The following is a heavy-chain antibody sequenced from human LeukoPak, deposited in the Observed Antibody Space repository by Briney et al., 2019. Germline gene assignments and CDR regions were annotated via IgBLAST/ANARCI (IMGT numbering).Heavy chain of an antibody. CDR1: GGTFSSYA. J-gene: IGHJ4*02. Sequence: SVTVSCKASGGTFSSYAISWVRQAPGQGLEWMGGIIPIFGTANYAQKFQGRVTITADESTSTAYMELSSLRSEDTAVYYCARDQAPSLYYDSSGKGFCDYWGQGTLVTVSS. CDR2: IIPIFGTA. CDR3: ARDQAPSLYYDSSGKGFCDY. V-gene: IGHV1-69*13. D-gene: IGHD3-22*01.